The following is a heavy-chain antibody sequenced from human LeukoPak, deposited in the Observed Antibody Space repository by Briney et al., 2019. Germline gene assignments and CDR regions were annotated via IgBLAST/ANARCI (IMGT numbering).Heavy chain of an antibody. CDR1: RGSIATYG. Sequence: SETLSLTCTASRGSIATYGWSWIRQPPGKGLEWIAYLYYGGSTNYNPSLKSRVTISTDTSKNQFSLKLTSVTAADTAVYYFARSRQITTVTDSWGQGTLVTVSS. CDR3: ARSRQITTVTDS. CDR2: LYYGGST. J-gene: IGHJ4*02. V-gene: IGHV4-59*08. D-gene: IGHD4-11*01.